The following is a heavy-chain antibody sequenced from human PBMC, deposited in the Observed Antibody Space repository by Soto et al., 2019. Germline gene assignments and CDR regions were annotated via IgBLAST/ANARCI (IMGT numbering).Heavy chain of an antibody. CDR1: GGSFSSYN. D-gene: IGHD2-8*01. CDR3: ARHRGMGLFDY. Sequence: QVQLQESGPGLVKPSKTLSLTCTVSGGSFSSYNWTWIRQAPGKGLEWIGNIYYSGTTNYNPPLKSRVTISIDTSKKQFSLKLSSVTAADTAVYYCARHRGMGLFDYWGQGTLVTVSS. V-gene: IGHV4-59*08. CDR2: IYYSGTT. J-gene: IGHJ4*02.